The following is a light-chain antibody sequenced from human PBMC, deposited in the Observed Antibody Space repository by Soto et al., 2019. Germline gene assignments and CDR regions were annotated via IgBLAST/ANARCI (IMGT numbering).Light chain of an antibody. CDR2: EAS. CDR1: QSINW. CDR3: QHYDTYSPMGT. Sequence: DIQLAQSPSTLSASVGDRLIITCRATQSINWLAWYQQKPGKAPKLLIFEASRLESGVPSRFSGSGSGTEFTLTISSLQPDDFGIYYCQHYDTYSPMGTFGQGTKV. V-gene: IGKV1-5*03. J-gene: IGKJ1*01.